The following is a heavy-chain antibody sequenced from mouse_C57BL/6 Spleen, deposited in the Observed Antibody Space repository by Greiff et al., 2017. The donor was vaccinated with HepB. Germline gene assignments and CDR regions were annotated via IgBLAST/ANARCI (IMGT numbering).Heavy chain of an antibody. D-gene: IGHD2-1*01. CDR1: GYTFTSYW. Sequence: QVQLQQPETELVKPGASVKLSCKASGYTFTSYWMHWVKQRPGQGLEWIGNINPSNGGTNYNEKFKSKATLTVDKSSSTAYMQLSSLTSEDSAVYYCAGDGNYVRGLWFAYWGQGTLVTVSA. J-gene: IGHJ3*01. V-gene: IGHV1-53*01. CDR2: INPSNGGT. CDR3: AGDGNYVRGLWFAY.